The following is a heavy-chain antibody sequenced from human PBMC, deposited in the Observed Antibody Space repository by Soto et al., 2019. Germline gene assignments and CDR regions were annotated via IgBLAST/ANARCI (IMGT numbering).Heavy chain of an antibody. CDR1: GGTFSCYY. CDR2: IDHSGYT. D-gene: IGHD3-3*01. Sequence: SETLSLTCAVYGGTFSCYYWNWIRQPPGKGLEWIGEIDHSGYTNYNPSRKSRVTISVDTSKNQFSLRLTAVTAADTAVYYCARVRDWFDPWGQGTLVTVSS. V-gene: IGHV4-34*01. CDR3: ARVRDWFDP. J-gene: IGHJ5*01.